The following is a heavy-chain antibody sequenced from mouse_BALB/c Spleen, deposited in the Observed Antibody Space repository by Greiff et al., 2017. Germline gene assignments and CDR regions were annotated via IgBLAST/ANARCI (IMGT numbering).Heavy chain of an antibody. CDR3: AREGDGYYGYFDY. CDR2: IWGDGST. D-gene: IGHD2-3*01. J-gene: IGHJ2*01. V-gene: IGHV2-6-7*01. Sequence: VQLQESGPGLVAPSQSLSITCTVSGFSLTGYGVNWVRQPPGKGLEWLGMIWGDGSTDYNSALKSRLSISKDNSKSQVFLKMNSLQTDDTARYYCAREGDGYYGYFDYWGQGTTLTVSS. CDR1: GFSLTGYG.